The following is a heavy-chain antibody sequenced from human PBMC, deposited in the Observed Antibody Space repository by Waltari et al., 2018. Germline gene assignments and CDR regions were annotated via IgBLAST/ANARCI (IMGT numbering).Heavy chain of an antibody. V-gene: IGHV1-69*02. CDR2: IIPILGQT. CDR3: ASCHAYISNSRHYGPFDL. CDR1: GGPFHNHV. D-gene: IGHD2-21*01. J-gene: IGHJ5*02. Sequence: QVHLLQSGPEVRKPGSSVKVSCQASGGPFHNHVFNWVRQAPGQGLEWMGRIIPILGQTTYSQRFQGRVTMTADKSTKTTYMGLASLRSEDTALYYCASCHAYISNSRHYGPFDLWGQGTLITVSS.